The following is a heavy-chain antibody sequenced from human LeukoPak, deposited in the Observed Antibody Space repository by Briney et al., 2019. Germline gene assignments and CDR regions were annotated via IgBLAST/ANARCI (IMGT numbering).Heavy chain of an antibody. V-gene: IGHV3-23*01. CDR1: GFTFSIYA. Sequence: GGSLRLSCAASGFTFSIYAMNWVRQGPGKGLEWVSFISAGGSSTYSADSVKGRFTISRDNSKNTLYLQMNSLRAEDTAVYYCARHSTMIVQRGRGAFDIWGQGTMVTVSS. CDR2: ISAGGSST. D-gene: IGHD3-22*01. CDR3: ARHSTMIVQRGRGAFDI. J-gene: IGHJ3*02.